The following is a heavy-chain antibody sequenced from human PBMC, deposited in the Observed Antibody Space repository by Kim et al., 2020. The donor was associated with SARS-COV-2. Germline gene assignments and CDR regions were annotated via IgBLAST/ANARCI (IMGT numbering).Heavy chain of an antibody. CDR2: ISGSGGST. Sequence: GGSLRLSCAASGFTFSSYAMSWVRQAPGKGLEWVSAISGSGGSTYYADSVKGRFTISRDNSKNTLYLQMNSLRAEDTAVYYCAKDPIGLHTIFGVVTNYYYWDVVPFGGMDVWGQGTTVTVSS. D-gene: IGHD3-3*01. CDR3: AKDPIGLHTIFGVVTNYYYWDVVPFGGMDV. V-gene: IGHV3-23*01. J-gene: IGHJ6*02. CDR1: GFTFSSYA.